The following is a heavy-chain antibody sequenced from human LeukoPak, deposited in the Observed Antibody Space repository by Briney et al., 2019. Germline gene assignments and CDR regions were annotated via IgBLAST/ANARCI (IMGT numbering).Heavy chain of an antibody. J-gene: IGHJ4*02. CDR3: ARDLSGVTGYTYDRGIDY. V-gene: IGHV3-7*01. CDR2: IKKDGSEK. D-gene: IGHD5-18*01. Sequence: GGSLRLSCAASGFTFSTYAMSWVRQAPGKGLEWVANIKKDGSEKYYVDSVKGRFTISRDNAKTSLYLQMNSLRAEDTALYYCARDLSGVTGYTYDRGIDYWGQGTLVTVSS. CDR1: GFTFSTYA.